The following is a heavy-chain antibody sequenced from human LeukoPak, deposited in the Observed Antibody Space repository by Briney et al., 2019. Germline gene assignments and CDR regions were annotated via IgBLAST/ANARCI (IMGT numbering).Heavy chain of an antibody. D-gene: IGHD3-22*01. Sequence: PGRSLRLSCAASGFTVSSNYMSWVRQAPGKGLEWVSVIYSGGSTYYADSVKGRFTISRDNSKNTLYLQMNSLRAEDTAVYYCASHDYYDSSGYLDYWGQGTLVTVSS. CDR2: IYSGGST. CDR3: ASHDYYDSSGYLDY. V-gene: IGHV3-66*04. J-gene: IGHJ4*02. CDR1: GFTVSSNY.